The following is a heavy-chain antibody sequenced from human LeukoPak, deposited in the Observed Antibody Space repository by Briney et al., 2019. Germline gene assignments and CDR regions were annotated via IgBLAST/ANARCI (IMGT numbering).Heavy chain of an antibody. J-gene: IGHJ5*02. CDR3: ARSTPSPYYYGSGQGFDP. D-gene: IGHD3-10*01. CDR2: IYYSGST. CDR1: GGSISSYY. V-gene: IGHV4-59*01. Sequence: SETLSLTCTVSGGSISSYYWSWIRQPPGKGLEWIGYIYYSGSTNYNPSLKSRVTKSVDTSKNQFSLKLSSVRAADTAVYYCARSTPSPYYYGSGQGFDPWGQGTLVTVSS.